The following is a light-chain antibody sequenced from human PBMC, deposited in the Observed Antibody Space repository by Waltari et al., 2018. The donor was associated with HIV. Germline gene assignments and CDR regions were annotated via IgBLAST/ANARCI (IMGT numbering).Light chain of an antibody. Sequence: QSVLTQPPSASGTPGQRVTISCSGSSSNIGSNTVNWYQQLPGTAPKLLIYSTNQRPSGITDRVSGCKSCTSAALAISGLQSEEEADYYWAAWDDSLRGVFGGGTKLTGL. CDR1: SSNIGSNT. V-gene: IGLV1-44*01. CDR2: STN. J-gene: IGLJ2*01. CDR3: AAWDDSLRGV.